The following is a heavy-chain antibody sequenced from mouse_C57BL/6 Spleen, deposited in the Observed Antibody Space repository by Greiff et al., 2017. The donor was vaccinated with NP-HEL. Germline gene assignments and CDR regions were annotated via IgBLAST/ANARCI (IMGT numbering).Heavy chain of an antibody. CDR2: IDPETGGT. CDR3: TRSTEVDY. J-gene: IGHJ2*01. Sequence: QVQLKESGAELVRPGASVTLSCKASGYTFTDYEMHWVKQTPVHGLEWIGAIDPETGGTAYNQKFKGKAILTADKSSSTAYMELRSLTSEDSAVYYCTRSTEVDYWGQGTTLTVSS. V-gene: IGHV1-15*01. CDR1: GYTFTDYE.